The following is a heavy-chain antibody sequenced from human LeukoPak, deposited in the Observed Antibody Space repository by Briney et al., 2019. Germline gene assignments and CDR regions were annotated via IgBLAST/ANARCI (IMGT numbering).Heavy chain of an antibody. CDR2: INPNSGST. V-gene: IGHV1-2*02. D-gene: IGHD3-22*01. CDR1: GYTFTGYY. J-gene: IGHJ5*02. CDR3: ARDSGSSGYYLPT. Sequence: ASVKVSCKASGYTFTGYYMHWVRQAPGQGLEWMGWINPNSGSTNYAQKFQGRVTMTRDTSISTAYMELSRLRSDDTAVYYCARDSGSSGYYLPTWGQGTLVTVSS.